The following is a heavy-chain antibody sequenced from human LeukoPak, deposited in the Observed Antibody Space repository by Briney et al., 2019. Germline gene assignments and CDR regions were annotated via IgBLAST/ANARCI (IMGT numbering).Heavy chain of an antibody. Sequence: GGSLRLSCAASGFTLSSYEMNWVRQAPGKGLEWVSYISSSGSTLYYADSVKGRFTISRDHAKNSLYLQMNSLRGEDTAVYYCAELGITMIGGVWGKGTTVTISS. CDR3: AELGITMIGGV. D-gene: IGHD3-10*02. CDR2: ISSSGSTL. V-gene: IGHV3-48*03. CDR1: GFTLSSYE. J-gene: IGHJ6*04.